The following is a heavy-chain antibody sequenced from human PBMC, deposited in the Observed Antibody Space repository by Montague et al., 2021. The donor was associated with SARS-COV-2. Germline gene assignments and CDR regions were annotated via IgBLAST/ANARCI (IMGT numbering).Heavy chain of an antibody. CDR2: INHTGST. V-gene: IGHV4-34*01. J-gene: IGHJ4*02. CDR1: GDSFSTYS. Sequence: SETLSLTCSVYGDSFSTYSWIWVRQPPGEGLEWIGEINHTGSTSXNPSLKRRVTMSIDSSNNQVSLKLSSMTAADTAVYYCATRSTLWFGEDWGQGTLVTVSS. D-gene: IGHD3-10*01. CDR3: ATRSTLWFGED.